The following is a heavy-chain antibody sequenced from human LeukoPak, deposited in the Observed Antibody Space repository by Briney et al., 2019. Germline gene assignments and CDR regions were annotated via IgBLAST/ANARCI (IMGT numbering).Heavy chain of an antibody. CDR2: IRHDGNAK. Sequence: PGGSLRLSCAASGFAFSDFWMSWVRQAPGKGLEWVANIRHDGNAKNYVPSVRGRFTISRDNAKKSLYLQMNSLTVEDTAVYYCATSHDSAGNDWGQGTLVTVSS. D-gene: IGHD2-15*01. CDR3: ATSHDSAGND. CDR1: GFAFSDFW. J-gene: IGHJ4*02. V-gene: IGHV3-7*01.